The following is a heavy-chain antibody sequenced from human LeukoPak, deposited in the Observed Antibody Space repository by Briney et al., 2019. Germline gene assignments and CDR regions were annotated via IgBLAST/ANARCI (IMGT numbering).Heavy chain of an antibody. Sequence: ASVKVSCKASGYTFTSYSMHWVRQAPGQGLEWMGIINPSGGRTNYALNFQGRVTMTRDTSTSTVYMELSSLRSEDTAVYYCARESGEYCSGGRCFFDYWGQGTLVTVSS. D-gene: IGHD2-15*01. CDR3: ARESGEYCSGGRCFFDY. V-gene: IGHV1-46*01. CDR2: INPSGGRT. J-gene: IGHJ4*02. CDR1: GYTFTSYS.